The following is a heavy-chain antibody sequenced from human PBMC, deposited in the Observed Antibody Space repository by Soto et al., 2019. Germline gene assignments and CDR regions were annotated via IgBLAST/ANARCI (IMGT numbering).Heavy chain of an antibody. CDR2: IYYSGST. CDR3: ARRYGGSIDY. J-gene: IGHJ4*02. D-gene: IGHD2-15*01. V-gene: IGHV4-59*08. CDR1: GGSISSYY. Sequence: QVQLQESGPGLVKPSETLSLTCTVSGGSISSYYWSWIRQPPGKGLEWIGYIYYSGSTNYNPSLESRVTISVDTSKNQFSLKLRSVTAADTAVYYCARRYGGSIDYWGQGTLVTVSS.